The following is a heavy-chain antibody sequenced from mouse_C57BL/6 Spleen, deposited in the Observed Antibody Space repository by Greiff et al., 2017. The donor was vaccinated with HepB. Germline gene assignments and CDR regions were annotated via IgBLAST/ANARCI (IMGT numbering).Heavy chain of an antibody. CDR3: ARSGVWSDGGAMDY. Sequence: QVQLQQSGAELARPGASVKLSCKASGYTFTSYGISWVKQRTGQGLEWIGEIYPRSGNTYYNEKFKGKATLTADKSSSTAYMELRSLTSEDSAVYFCARSGVWSDGGAMDYWGQGTSVTVSS. V-gene: IGHV1-81*01. CDR1: GYTFTSYG. D-gene: IGHD2-10*02. J-gene: IGHJ4*01. CDR2: IYPRSGNT.